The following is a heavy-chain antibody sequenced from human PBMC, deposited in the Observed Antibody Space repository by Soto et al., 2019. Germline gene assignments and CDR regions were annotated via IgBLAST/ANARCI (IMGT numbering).Heavy chain of an antibody. Sequence: NPGGSLRLSCAASGFTFSNAWMSWVRQAPGKGLEWVGRIKSKTDGGTTDYAAPVKGRFTISRDDSKNTLYLQMNSLKTEDTAVYYCTTDLGLWPDPYYYYGMDVWGQGTTVTVSS. CDR1: GFTFSNAW. CDR2: IKSKTDGGTT. D-gene: IGHD2-21*01. V-gene: IGHV3-15*01. CDR3: TTDLGLWPDPYYYYGMDV. J-gene: IGHJ6*02.